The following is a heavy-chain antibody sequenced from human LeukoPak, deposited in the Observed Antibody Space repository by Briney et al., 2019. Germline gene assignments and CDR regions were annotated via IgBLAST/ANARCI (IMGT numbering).Heavy chain of an antibody. CDR2: IYPGDSDT. CDR3: ARRRGGNPGGFYFDY. CDR1: GYSFTSYW. D-gene: IGHD2-15*01. V-gene: IGHV5-51*01. Sequence: GESLKTSCKGSGYSFTSYWIVWVRQMPGKGLEWMGIIYPGDSDTRYSPSFQGQVTISADKSISTAYLQWSSLKASDTAIYYCARRRGGNPGGFYFDYWGQGTLVTVSS. J-gene: IGHJ4*02.